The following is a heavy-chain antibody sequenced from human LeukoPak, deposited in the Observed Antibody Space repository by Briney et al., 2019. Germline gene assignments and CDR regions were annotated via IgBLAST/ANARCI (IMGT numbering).Heavy chain of an antibody. Sequence: GESLKISCQGSGYSFTNYWIAWVRQMPGKGLEWMGIIYPGDSDTRYSPSFQGQVTISADKSISTAYLQWSSLKASDTAIYYCARGLFSMIVSYAFDIWGQGTMVTVSS. D-gene: IGHD3-22*01. CDR3: ARGLFSMIVSYAFDI. V-gene: IGHV5-51*01. J-gene: IGHJ3*02. CDR2: IYPGDSDT. CDR1: GYSFTNYW.